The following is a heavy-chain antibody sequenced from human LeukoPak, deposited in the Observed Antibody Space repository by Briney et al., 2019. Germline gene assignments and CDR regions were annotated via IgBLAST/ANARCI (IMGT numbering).Heavy chain of an antibody. V-gene: IGHV3-7*01. D-gene: IGHD6-6*01. J-gene: IGHJ4*02. CDR2: IHQEGRTK. CDR1: GFTFNTFW. Sequence: GESLRLSCAASGFTFNTFWMTWLRQAPGKGLEWVANIHQEGRTKYYADSVKGRFTISRDNANNALNLQINSLRAEDTALYYCARGDGTSSGLYFHYWGQGTLVTISS. CDR3: ARGDGTSSGLYFHY.